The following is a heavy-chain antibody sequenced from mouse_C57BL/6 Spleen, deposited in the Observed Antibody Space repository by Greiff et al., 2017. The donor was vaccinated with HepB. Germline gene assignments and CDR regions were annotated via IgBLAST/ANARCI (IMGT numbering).Heavy chain of an antibody. D-gene: IGHD1-1*01. Sequence: EVKLQESGGGLVKPGGSLKLSCAASGFTFSDYGMHWVRQAPEKGLEWVAYISSGSSTIYYADTVKGRFTISRDNAKNTLFLQMTSLRSEDTAMYYCARPEVVAPWYFDVWGTGTTVTVSS. CDR3: ARPEVVAPWYFDV. CDR2: ISSGSSTI. V-gene: IGHV5-17*01. CDR1: GFTFSDYG. J-gene: IGHJ1*03.